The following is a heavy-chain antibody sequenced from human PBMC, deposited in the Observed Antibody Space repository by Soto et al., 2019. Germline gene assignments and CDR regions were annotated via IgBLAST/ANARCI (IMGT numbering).Heavy chain of an antibody. J-gene: IGHJ5*02. D-gene: IGHD3-16*01. V-gene: IGHV1-69*13. CDR3: ASDYGNNWFDP. CDR2: IIPIFGTA. CDR1: GGTFSSYA. Sequence: GASVKVSCKASGGTFSSYAISWVRQAPGKGLEWMGGIIPIFGTANYAQKFQGRVTITADESTSTAYMELSSLRSEYTAVYYFASDYGNNWFDPWGQGTLVTVSS.